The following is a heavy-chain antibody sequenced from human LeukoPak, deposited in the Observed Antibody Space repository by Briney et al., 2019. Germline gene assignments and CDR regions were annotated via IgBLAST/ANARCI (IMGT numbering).Heavy chain of an antibody. CDR2: IYTSGST. J-gene: IGHJ3*02. V-gene: IGHV4-61*02. Sequence: SETLSLTCAVSGGSISSGGYYWSWIRQPAGKGLEWIGRIYTSGSTNYNPSLKSRVTMSVDTSKNQFSLKLSSVTAADTAVYYCVRRRDDYNALRAFDIWGQGTMVTVSS. CDR1: GGSISSGGYY. CDR3: VRRRDDYNALRAFDI. D-gene: IGHD5-24*01.